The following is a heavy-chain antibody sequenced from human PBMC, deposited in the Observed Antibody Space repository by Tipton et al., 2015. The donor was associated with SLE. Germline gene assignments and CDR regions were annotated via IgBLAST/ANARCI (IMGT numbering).Heavy chain of an antibody. CDR2: IYPGDSDT. CDR3: ARPGADIVATPYFDY. D-gene: IGHD5-12*01. V-gene: IGHV5-51*03. CDR1: GYSFTDHW. J-gene: IGHJ4*02. Sequence: VQLVQSGAEVKKPGESLKISCKGSGYSFTDHWIAWVRQVPGKGLEWMGIIYPGDSDTRYSPSFQGQVTISADKSISTAYLQWSSLKASDTAMYYCARPGADIVATPYFDYWGQGTLVTVSS.